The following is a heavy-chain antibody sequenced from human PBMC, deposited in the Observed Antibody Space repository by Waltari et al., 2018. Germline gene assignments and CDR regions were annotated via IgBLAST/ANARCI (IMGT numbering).Heavy chain of an antibody. V-gene: IGHV5-51*01. CDR2: SLPASPDT. CDR3: ARHLASVAGTDY. CDR1: GYSVTSYW. J-gene: IGHJ4*02. D-gene: IGHD6-19*01. Sequence: EVQLVQSGAEVKKPGESLKISCKGSGYSVTSYWIGWVRQMPGKGLEWGGHSLPASPDTRYRPPLQSHVAILTDKPSRPCYLQWSSLKASDTAMYYCARHLASVAGTDYWGQGTLVTVSS.